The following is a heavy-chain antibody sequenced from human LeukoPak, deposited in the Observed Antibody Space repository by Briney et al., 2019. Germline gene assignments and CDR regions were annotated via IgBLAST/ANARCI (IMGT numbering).Heavy chain of an antibody. CDR1: GGTFSSYA. CDR2: IIPILGIA. D-gene: IGHD3-22*01. J-gene: IGHJ4*02. V-gene: IGHV1-69*04. Sequence: ASVKVSCKASGGTFSSYAISWVRQAPGQGLEWMGRIIPILGIANYAQKFQGRVTITADKSTSTAYMELSSLRSDDTAVYYCARGGAFSGYDYWGQGTLVTVSS. CDR3: ARGGAFSGYDY.